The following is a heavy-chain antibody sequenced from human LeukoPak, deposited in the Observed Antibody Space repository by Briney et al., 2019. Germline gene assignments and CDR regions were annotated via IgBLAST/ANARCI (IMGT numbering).Heavy chain of an antibody. CDR1: GFTFSNYW. Sequence: GGSLRLSCAASGFTFSNYWMNWVRQVPGKGLEWVANVNQDGSEKYYVDSVKGRFTTSRDNAKKSLYLQMNSLRADDTAVYYCASPRWNDGYYFDYWGQGTLVTVSS. CDR2: VNQDGSEK. V-gene: IGHV3-7*01. CDR3: ASPRWNDGYYFDY. D-gene: IGHD1-1*01. J-gene: IGHJ4*02.